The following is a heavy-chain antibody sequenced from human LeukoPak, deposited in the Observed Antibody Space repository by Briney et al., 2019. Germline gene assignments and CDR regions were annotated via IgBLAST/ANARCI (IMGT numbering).Heavy chain of an antibody. CDR3: AKLTVTTSAAEYFHH. Sequence: GGSLRLSCAASGFSFSNYWMHWVRQAPGKGLVWVSRINSDGSTTRYADSVKGRFTLSRDNAKNTLYLQMNSLRAEDTAVYYCAKLTVTTSAAEYFHHWGQGTLVTVSS. CDR2: INSDGSTT. D-gene: IGHD4-17*01. V-gene: IGHV3-74*01. CDR1: GFSFSNYW. J-gene: IGHJ1*01.